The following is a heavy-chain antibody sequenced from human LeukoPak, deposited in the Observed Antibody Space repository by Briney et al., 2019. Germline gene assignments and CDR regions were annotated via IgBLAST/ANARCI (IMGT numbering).Heavy chain of an antibody. Sequence: SETLSLTCTVSGGSISSGSYYWSWIRQPAGEGLEWIGRIYTSGSTNYNPSLKSRVTISVDTSKNQFSLKLSSVTAADTAVYYCARDTTYYDFWSGYPPDYYMDVWGKGTTVTVSS. CDR1: GGSISSGSYY. V-gene: IGHV4-61*02. CDR3: ARDTTYYDFWSGYPPDYYMDV. D-gene: IGHD3-3*01. CDR2: IYTSGST. J-gene: IGHJ6*03.